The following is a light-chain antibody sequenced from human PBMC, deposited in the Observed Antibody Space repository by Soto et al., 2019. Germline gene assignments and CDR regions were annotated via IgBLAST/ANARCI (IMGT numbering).Light chain of an antibody. CDR2: AAY. CDR1: QNIRDH. V-gene: IGKV1-39*01. J-gene: IGKJ2*01. CDR3: QQSSSSPYN. Sequence: DIQMTQSPPSLSASVGDRVTITCRASQNIRDHLNWYQQTPGKAPKLLIYAAYYLQSGVPSRFSGSGSGTDFTLPISSLQPEDFATYYCQQSSSSPYNFGQGTKLEIK.